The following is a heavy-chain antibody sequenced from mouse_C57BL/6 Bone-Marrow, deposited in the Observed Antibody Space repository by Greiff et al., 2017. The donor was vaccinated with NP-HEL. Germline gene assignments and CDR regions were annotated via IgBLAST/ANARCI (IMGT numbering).Heavy chain of an antibody. CDR3: ARRWYYGSPFDY. CDR1: GYAFSSYW. CDR2: IYPGDGDT. J-gene: IGHJ2*01. D-gene: IGHD1-1*01. V-gene: IGHV1-80*01. Sequence: VQLQQSGAELVKPGASVKISCKASGYAFSSYWMNSVKQRPGKGLEWIGQIYPGDGDTNYNGKFKGKATLTADKSSSTAYMQLSSLTSEDSAVYFCARRWYYGSPFDYWGQGTTLTVSS.